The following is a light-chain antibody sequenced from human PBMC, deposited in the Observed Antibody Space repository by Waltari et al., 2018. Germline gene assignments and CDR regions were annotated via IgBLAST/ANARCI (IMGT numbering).Light chain of an antibody. V-gene: IGLV2-8*01. CDR1: SSDIGCYNY. CDR2: EVN. Sequence: SALTQPPSASGSPGQSVTISCTGTSSDIGCYNYVSWYQQHPGKAPKLMIYEVNKRPSGVPDRFSGSKSGNTASLTVSGLQAEDEADYYCSSYAGSNNYVVFGGGTKLTIL. CDR3: SSYAGSNNYVV. J-gene: IGLJ2*01.